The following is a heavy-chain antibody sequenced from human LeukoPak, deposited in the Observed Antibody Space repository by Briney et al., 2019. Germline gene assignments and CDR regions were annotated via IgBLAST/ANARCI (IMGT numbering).Heavy chain of an antibody. V-gene: IGHV3-21*01. D-gene: IGHD6-19*01. CDR2: ITSGSKYI. CDR3: ARDEETVAGLNGFDL. J-gene: IGHJ4*02. Sequence: KPGGSLRLSCAASEFAFSSYSMNWFRQAPGKGLEWVASITSGSKYIFYADSVRGRFTISRDNAENSLFLHMKSLRADDTAVYYCARDEETVAGLNGFDLWGQGTLVTVSS. CDR1: EFAFSSYS.